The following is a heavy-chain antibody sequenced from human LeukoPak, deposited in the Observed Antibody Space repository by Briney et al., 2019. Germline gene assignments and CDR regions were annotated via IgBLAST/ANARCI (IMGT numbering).Heavy chain of an antibody. CDR3: ARGGGLLYYYYGMDV. CDR1: GYTFTNYP. J-gene: IGHJ6*02. D-gene: IGHD3/OR15-3a*01. CDR2: INTNTGNP. V-gene: IGHV7-4-1*02. Sequence: ASVKVSCKASGYTFTNYPMIWVRQAPGQGLEWMGWINTNTGNPTYAQGFTGRFVFSLDTSVGTTYLQINSLKTEDTAVYYCARGGGLLYYYYGMDVWGQGTTVTVSS.